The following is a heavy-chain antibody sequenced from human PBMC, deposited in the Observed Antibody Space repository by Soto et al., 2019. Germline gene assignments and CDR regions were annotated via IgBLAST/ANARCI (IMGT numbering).Heavy chain of an antibody. CDR1: GFTFSSYG. CDR2: ISYDGSNK. CDR3: AKDIAPKENLGYYMDV. J-gene: IGHJ6*03. V-gene: IGHV3-30*18. D-gene: IGHD3-16*02. Sequence: QVQLVESGGGVVQPGRSLRLSCAASGFTFSSYGMHWVRQAPGKGLEWVAVISYDGSNKYYADSVKGRFTISRDNSKNTLYLQMNSLRAEDTAVYYCAKDIAPKENLGYYMDVWGKGTTVTVSS.